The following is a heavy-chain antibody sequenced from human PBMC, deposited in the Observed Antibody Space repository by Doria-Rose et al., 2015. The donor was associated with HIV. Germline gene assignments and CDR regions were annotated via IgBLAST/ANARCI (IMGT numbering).Heavy chain of an antibody. CDR1: GVSLSSPGMG. J-gene: IGHJ4*02. D-gene: IGHD6-13*01. V-gene: IGHV2-26*01. CDR2: IFSDDER. Sequence: QVTLKESGPVLVKPTETLTLTCTVSGVSLSSPGMGVSWIRQPPGKALEWLANIFSDDERSYKTSLKSRLTISRGTSKSQVFLTMTDMDPVDTATYYCARIKSSRWYHKYYFDFWGQGTLV. CDR3: ARIKSSRWYHKYYFDF.